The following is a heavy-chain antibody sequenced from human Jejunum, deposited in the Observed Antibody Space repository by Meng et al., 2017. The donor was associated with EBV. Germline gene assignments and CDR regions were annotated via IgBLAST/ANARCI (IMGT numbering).Heavy chain of an antibody. J-gene: IGHJ4*02. Sequence: ITLKESGPTLVKLTXTLTLTXGFSGFSLSTRGVGVGWFRQPPGKALEWLGMNYWDDDKRYSPYLSSRLTITRDTSKNQVVLTMTNMDPVDTATYYCAHSPVEGADPLYFDDWGQGTLVTVSS. CDR3: AHSPVEGADPLYFDD. CDR1: GFSLSTRGVG. V-gene: IGHV2-5*02. CDR2: NYWDDDK. D-gene: IGHD1-26*01.